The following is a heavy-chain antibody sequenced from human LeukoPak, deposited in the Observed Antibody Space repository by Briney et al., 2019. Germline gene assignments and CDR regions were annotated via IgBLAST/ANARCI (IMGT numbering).Heavy chain of an antibody. D-gene: IGHD3-3*01. CDR1: GYTFTSYD. V-gene: IGHV1-8*01. J-gene: IGHJ5*02. CDR2: MNPNSGNT. CDR3: ARVYYDFWSGRTNWFDP. Sequence: ASVKVSCKASGYTFTSYDINWVRQATGQGLEWMGWMNPNSGNTGYAQKFQGRVTMTRNTSISTAYMELRSLRSDDTAVYYCARVYYDFWSGRTNWFDPWGQGTLVTVSS.